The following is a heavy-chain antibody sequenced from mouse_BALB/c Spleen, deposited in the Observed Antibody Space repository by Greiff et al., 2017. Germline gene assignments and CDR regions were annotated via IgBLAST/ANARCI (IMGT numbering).Heavy chain of an antibody. V-gene: IGHV14-1*02. CDR3: ARSYDYYAMDY. Sequence: VQLQQSGAELVRPGALVKLSCKASGFNIKDYYMHWVKQRPEQGLEWIGWIDPENGNTIYDPKFQGKASITADTSSNTAYLPLSSLTSEDTAVYYCARSYDYYAMDYWGQGTSVTVSS. J-gene: IGHJ4*01. CDR1: GFNIKDYY. CDR2: IDPENGNT.